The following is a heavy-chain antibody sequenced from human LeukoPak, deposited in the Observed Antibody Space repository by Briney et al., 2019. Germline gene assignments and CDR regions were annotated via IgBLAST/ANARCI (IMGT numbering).Heavy chain of an antibody. Sequence: SVKVSCKASGGTFSSYAISWVRQAPGQGLEWMGGIIPIFGTANYAQKFQGRVTITADKSTSTAYMELSSLRSEDTAVYYCAGRDSSPQTGYYYYMDVWGKGTTVTVSS. V-gene: IGHV1-69*06. CDR3: AGRDSSPQTGYYYYMDV. CDR1: GGTFSSYA. D-gene: IGHD6-13*01. J-gene: IGHJ6*03. CDR2: IIPIFGTA.